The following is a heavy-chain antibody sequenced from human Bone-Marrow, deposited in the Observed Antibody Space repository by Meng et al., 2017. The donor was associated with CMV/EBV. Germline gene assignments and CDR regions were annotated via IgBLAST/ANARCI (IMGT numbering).Heavy chain of an antibody. CDR1: GFTFSGFG. V-gene: IGHV3-30*02. CDR2: IGYDEINR. D-gene: IGHD5-18*01. Sequence: GESLKISCAASGFTFSGFGMHWVRQAPGKGLEWVAYIGYDEINRKYVDSVKGRFTISRDNSKNTLYLQMNSLRAEDTAVYYCAKSPRRYTAMAQRYYYYGMDVWGQGTTVTVSS. J-gene: IGHJ6*02. CDR3: AKSPRRYTAMAQRYYYYGMDV.